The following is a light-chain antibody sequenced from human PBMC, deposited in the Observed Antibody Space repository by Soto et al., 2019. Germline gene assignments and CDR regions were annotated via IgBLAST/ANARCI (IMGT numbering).Light chain of an antibody. J-gene: IGKJ3*01. CDR1: QDISNY. V-gene: IGKV1-33*01. CDR3: QQYDNLTLT. Sequence: DIQMTQSPSSLSASVGDRVTITCQASQDISNYLNWYQQKPGKAPKLLIYDASNLETGVPSRFSGSGSGTDFTFTISSLQPEDIATYYCQQYDNLTLTFGPG. CDR2: DAS.